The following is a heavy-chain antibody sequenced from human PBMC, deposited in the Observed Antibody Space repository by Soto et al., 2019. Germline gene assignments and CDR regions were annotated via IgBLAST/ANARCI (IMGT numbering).Heavy chain of an antibody. Sequence: QVQLMQSGAEVKKPGASVKVSCKASGYSFTSYAISWVRQAPGQGLEWMGWISAYNGNTNYAQKLQGRVTITADKSTSTAYMELSSLRSEDTAVYYCASQKVPATDFDYWGQGTLVTVSS. D-gene: IGHD2-2*01. CDR3: ASQKVPATDFDY. CDR2: ISAYNGNT. J-gene: IGHJ4*02. V-gene: IGHV1-18*01. CDR1: GYSFTSYA.